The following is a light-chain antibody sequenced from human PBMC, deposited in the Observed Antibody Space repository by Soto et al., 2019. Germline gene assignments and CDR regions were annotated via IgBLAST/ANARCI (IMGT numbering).Light chain of an antibody. J-gene: IGKJ5*01. CDR2: GAS. CDR1: QSVSSN. V-gene: IGKV3-15*01. Sequence: EIVMTQSPATLSVSPGERATLSCRASQSVSSNLAWYQQKPGQAPRLLIYGASTRATGIPARFSGSGSGTDFTLTINRLEPEDFAVYYCQQYGSSRGVTFGQGTRLEIK. CDR3: QQYGSSRGVT.